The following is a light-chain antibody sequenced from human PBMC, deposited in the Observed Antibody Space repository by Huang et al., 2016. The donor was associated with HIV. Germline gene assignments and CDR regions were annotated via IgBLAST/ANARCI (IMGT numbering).Light chain of an antibody. CDR2: ATS. CDR1: QGISNC. V-gene: IGKV1-NL1*01. Sequence: DIQMTQSPSSLSASVGDRVTITCRASQGISNCLTWYQNKARKAPKLLLYATSRWESGVRARYSGSESRTDHTLTISSLQPEDSATYCCQQYYSTPGTFGQGTKVEIK. CDR3: QQYYSTPGT. J-gene: IGKJ1*01.